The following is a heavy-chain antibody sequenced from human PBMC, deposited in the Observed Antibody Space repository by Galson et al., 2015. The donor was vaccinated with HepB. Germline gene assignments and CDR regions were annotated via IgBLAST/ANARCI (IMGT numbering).Heavy chain of an antibody. D-gene: IGHD3-3*01. CDR3: AKEGNRHYDSYFDY. CDR2: ISYDGSNK. CDR1: GFTFSSYG. V-gene: IGHV3-30*18. J-gene: IGHJ4*02. Sequence: SLRLSCAASGFTFSSYGMHWVRQAPGKGLEWVAVISYDGSNKYYADSVKGRFTISRDNSKNTLYLQMNSLRAEDTAVYYCAKEGNRHYDSYFDYWGQGTLVTVSS.